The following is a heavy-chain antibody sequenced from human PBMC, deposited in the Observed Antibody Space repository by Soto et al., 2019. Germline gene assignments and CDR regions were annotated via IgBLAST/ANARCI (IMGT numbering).Heavy chain of an antibody. CDR1: GYTFTSYA. CDR3: AREERWPVWFDP. J-gene: IGHJ5*02. V-gene: IGHV1-3*01. D-gene: IGHD6-19*01. CDR2: INAGNGNT. Sequence: QVQLVQSGAEVKKPGASVKVSCKASGYTFTSYAMHWVRQAPGQRLEWMGWINAGNGNTKYSQKFQGRVTITRDTSASTAYMELSSLRYEDTAVYYCAREERWPVWFDPWGQGTLVTVS.